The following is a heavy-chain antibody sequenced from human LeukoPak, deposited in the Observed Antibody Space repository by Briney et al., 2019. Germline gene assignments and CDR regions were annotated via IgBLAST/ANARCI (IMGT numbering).Heavy chain of an antibody. J-gene: IGHJ4*02. CDR1: GFTFSRYS. CDR3: ARDLSYYGSGSYYYFDY. Sequence: GGSLRLSCAASGFTFSRYSMNWVRQAPGKGLEWVSSISSTSDYIFYADSMKGRFTISRDNADDSLYLQMNSPRAEDTAVYYCARDLSYYGSGSYYYFDYWGQGTLVTVSS. CDR2: ISSTSDYI. D-gene: IGHD3-10*01. V-gene: IGHV3-21*01.